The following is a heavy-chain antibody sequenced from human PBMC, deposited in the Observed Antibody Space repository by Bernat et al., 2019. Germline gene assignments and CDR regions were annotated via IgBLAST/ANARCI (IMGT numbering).Heavy chain of an antibody. D-gene: IGHD6-19*01. CDR3: AKDREAVAGTPPLYFDY. Sequence: QVQLVESGGGVVQPGRSLRLSCAASGFTFSNYGMHWVRQAPGMGLEWVAVISYDGSNKYYADSVKGRFTISRDDSKNTQYLQMNSLRAEDTAVYYCAKDREAVAGTPPLYFDYWGQGTLVTVSS. V-gene: IGHV3-30*18. CDR1: GFTFSNYG. CDR2: ISYDGSNK. J-gene: IGHJ4*02.